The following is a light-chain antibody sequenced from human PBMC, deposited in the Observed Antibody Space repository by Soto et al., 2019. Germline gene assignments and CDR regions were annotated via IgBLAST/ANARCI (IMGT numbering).Light chain of an antibody. CDR3: SSYTSSSTLVV. V-gene: IGLV2-14*01. CDR2: EVS. J-gene: IGLJ2*01. CDR1: SSDVGGYNY. Sequence: QSALTQPASVSGPPGQSITISCTGTSSDVGGYNYVSWYQQHPGKAPKLMIYEVSNRPSGVSNRFSDSKSGNTASLTISGLQAEDEADYYCSSYTSSSTLVVFGGGTKLTVL.